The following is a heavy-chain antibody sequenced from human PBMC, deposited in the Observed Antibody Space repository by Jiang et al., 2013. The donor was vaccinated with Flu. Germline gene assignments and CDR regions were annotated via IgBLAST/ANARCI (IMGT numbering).Heavy chain of an antibody. V-gene: IGHV1-69*01. D-gene: IGHD3-10*01. J-gene: IGHJ6*04. CDR1: GATFSSYA. Sequence: KVSCKASGATFSSYAISWVRQAPGQGLEWMGGIIPMYATANFAHKFQGRVTITADESTSTAYMELRSLRSEDTAVYYCARVSPMTGRGSDIGMDVWGKGTTVTVSS. CDR3: ARVSPMTGRGSDIGMDV. CDR2: IIPMYATA.